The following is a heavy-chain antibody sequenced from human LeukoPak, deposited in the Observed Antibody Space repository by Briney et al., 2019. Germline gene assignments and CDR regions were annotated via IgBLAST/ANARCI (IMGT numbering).Heavy chain of an antibody. J-gene: IGHJ5*02. Sequence: SETLSLTCTVSGGSISSYYWSWIRQPPGKGLEWIGYIYYTGSTSYNPSLKSRVTISVDTSKNQFSLKLTSVTAADTAVYYCARDKLSFGSRYNWFDPWGQGSLVTVSS. CDR2: IYYTGST. CDR3: ARDKLSFGSRYNWFDP. V-gene: IGHV4-59*01. D-gene: IGHD3-16*01. CDR1: GGSISSYY.